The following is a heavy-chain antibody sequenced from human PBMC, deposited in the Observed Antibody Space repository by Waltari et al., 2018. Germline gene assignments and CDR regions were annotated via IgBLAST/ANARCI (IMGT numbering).Heavy chain of an antibody. D-gene: IGHD6-19*01. V-gene: IGHV3-74*01. CDR3: AFSRGWSSPFGAYDS. CDR1: GFGFSAYW. CDR2: INTDGSDA. Sequence: EVQLVESGGDLVQPGGSLRLSCAASGFGFSAYWMHWVRQVPGKGLFWVSQINTDGSDANYADSVKGRFTISRDNAKNSLYLEMSSLRVEDTAVYYCAFSRGWSSPFGAYDSWGQGTRVIVSS. J-gene: IGHJ3*02.